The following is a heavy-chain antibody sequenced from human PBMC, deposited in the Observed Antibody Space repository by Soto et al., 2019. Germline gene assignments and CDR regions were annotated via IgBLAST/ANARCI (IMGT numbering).Heavy chain of an antibody. CDR1: SVRNAW. V-gene: IGHV3-15*07. J-gene: IGHJ4*02. CDR2: IKSKTDGGTT. Sequence: SVRNAWMNWVRQVPGKGLEWVGRIKSKTDGGTTDYTAPVNGRFTISRDDSKNTLYLKMNSLKTEDTGVYYCTTRYCSGGSCYGGYYYFDYWGQGTLVTVSS. CDR3: TTRYCSGGSCYGGYYYFDY. D-gene: IGHD2-15*01.